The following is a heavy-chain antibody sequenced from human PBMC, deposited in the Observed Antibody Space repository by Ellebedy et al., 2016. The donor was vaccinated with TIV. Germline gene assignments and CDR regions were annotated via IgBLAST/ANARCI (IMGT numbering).Heavy chain of an antibody. CDR3: ARGGGDRPHALDV. Sequence: MPSETLSLTCTVSGGSMISNAHYCSWFRQPPGKGLEWIGYIYYSGTTYYNPSLKHRLIMSVDKSKSQVSLKLTSVTATDTAVYYCARGGGDRPHALDVWGQGTKVTVSS. D-gene: IGHD3-10*01. J-gene: IGHJ3*01. V-gene: IGHV4-30-4*08. CDR2: IYYSGTT. CDR1: GGSMISNAHY.